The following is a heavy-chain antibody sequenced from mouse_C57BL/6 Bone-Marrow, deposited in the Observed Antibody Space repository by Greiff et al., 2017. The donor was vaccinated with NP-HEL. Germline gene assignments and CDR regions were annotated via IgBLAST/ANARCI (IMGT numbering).Heavy chain of an antibody. Sequence: VQLQQSGAELARPGASVKMSCKASGYTFTSYTMHWVNQRPGQGLEWIGYINPSSGYTKYNQKFKDKATLTADKSSSTAYMQLSSLTSEDSAVYYCARSGFTTVVATDWYFDVWGTGTTVTVSS. CDR1: GYTFTSYT. D-gene: IGHD1-1*01. V-gene: IGHV1-4*01. J-gene: IGHJ1*03. CDR3: ARSGFTTVVATDWYFDV. CDR2: INPSSGYT.